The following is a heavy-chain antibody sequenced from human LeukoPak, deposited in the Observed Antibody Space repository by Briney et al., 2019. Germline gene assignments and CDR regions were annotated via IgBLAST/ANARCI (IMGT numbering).Heavy chain of an antibody. D-gene: IGHD2-21*02. CDR3: VKDGLAFCGGDCYSYFDY. Sequence: GGSLRLSCEVSGFTFSSHSMNWVRQAPGKGLEYASTIISNGGSTYYADSVKGRFTISRDNSKNTVSLQMSSLRAEDTALYYCVKDGLAFCGGDCYSYFDYWGQGTLVTVSS. CDR2: IISNGGST. V-gene: IGHV3-64D*06. CDR1: GFTFSSHS. J-gene: IGHJ4*02.